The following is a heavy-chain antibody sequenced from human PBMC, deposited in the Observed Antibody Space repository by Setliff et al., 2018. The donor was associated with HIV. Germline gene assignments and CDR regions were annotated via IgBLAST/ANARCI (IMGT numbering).Heavy chain of an antibody. CDR2: LRGDGSNE. D-gene: IGHD3-10*01. V-gene: IGHV3-30*02. CDR3: ATLSTGKDVYDV. Sequence: PGGSLRLSCVSSELTFVFSSHGMHWVRQVPGGGLEWVTFLRGDGSNEYYADSVKGRFTISRDNSEKTIYLQMKSLRPEDTAVYYCATLSTGKDVYDVWGQGTTVTVSS. J-gene: IGHJ3*01. CDR1: ELTFVFSSHG.